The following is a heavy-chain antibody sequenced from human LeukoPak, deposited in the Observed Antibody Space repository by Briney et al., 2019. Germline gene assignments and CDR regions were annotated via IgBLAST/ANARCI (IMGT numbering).Heavy chain of an antibody. V-gene: IGHV3-74*01. J-gene: IGHJ5*02. CDR3: ARDPRNVGLAP. CDR1: GFSLSGYW. CDR2: NNGDGSTT. D-gene: IGHD2-15*01. Sequence: SGGSLRLSCVASGFSLSGYWMYWVRQAPGKGLMYISRNNGDGSTTNYADVVKGRFTMSRDNVENTLYLQMNSLRVEDTAVYYCARDPRNVGLAPWGQGTLVTVSS.